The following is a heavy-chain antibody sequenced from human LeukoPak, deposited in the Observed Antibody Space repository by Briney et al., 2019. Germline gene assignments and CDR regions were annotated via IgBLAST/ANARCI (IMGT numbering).Heavy chain of an antibody. J-gene: IGHJ4*02. CDR1: GGSISSGSYY. D-gene: IGHD2-8*01. CDR2: IYTSGST. CDR3: ARALMVYATFDY. V-gene: IGHV4-61*02. Sequence: KSSETLSLTCTVSGGSISSGSYYWSWIRQPAGKGLEWIGRIYTSGSTNYNPSLKSRVTISVDTSKNQFSLKLSSVTAADTAVYYCARALMVYATFDYWGQGTLVTVSS.